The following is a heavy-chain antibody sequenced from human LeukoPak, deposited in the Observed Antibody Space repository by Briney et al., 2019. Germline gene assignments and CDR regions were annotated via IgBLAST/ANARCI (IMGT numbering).Heavy chain of an antibody. J-gene: IGHJ6*03. CDR3: ARARHGSGSYDYYYYYYMDV. D-gene: IGHD3-10*01. Sequence: ASVKVSCKASGYTFTSYGISWVRQAPGQGLEWMGWISAYNGNTNYAQKLQGRVTMTTDTSTSTAYMELRSLRSDDTAVYYCARARHGSGSYDYYYYYYMDVWGQGTLVTVSS. CDR2: ISAYNGNT. V-gene: IGHV1-18*01. CDR1: GYTFTSYG.